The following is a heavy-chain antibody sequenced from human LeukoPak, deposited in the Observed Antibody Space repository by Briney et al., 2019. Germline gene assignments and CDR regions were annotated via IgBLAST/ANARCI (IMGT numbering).Heavy chain of an antibody. J-gene: IGHJ1*01. CDR3: ARAPSEIGGYYPEYFRH. CDR2: IKSDGST. Sequence: GGSLRLSCAASGFTFSTYWMHWVRQAPGKGLVWVSRIKSDGSTNYADSVKGRFTISRDNANNTLSLQMNSLRPEDTGVYYCARAPSEIGGYYPEYFRHWGQRTLVTVSS. CDR1: GFTFSTYW. V-gene: IGHV3-74*01. D-gene: IGHD3-22*01.